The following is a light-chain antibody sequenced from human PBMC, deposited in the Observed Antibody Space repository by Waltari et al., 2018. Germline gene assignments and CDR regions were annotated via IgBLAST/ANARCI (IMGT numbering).Light chain of an antibody. V-gene: IGKV3-11*01. Sequence: EIVLTQSPAALSLSPRERATLSCRASPTVSTYLAWYQQKPGQAPRLLIYDASNMATGIPARFSGSGSGTDFTLTISSLEPEDFAVYYCQQRSNWPRTFGQGTKVEIK. J-gene: IGKJ1*01. CDR2: DAS. CDR3: QQRSNWPRT. CDR1: PTVSTY.